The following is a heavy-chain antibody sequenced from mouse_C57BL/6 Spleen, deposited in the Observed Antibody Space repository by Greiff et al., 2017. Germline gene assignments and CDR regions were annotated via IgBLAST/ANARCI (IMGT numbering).Heavy chain of an antibody. J-gene: IGHJ2*01. V-gene: IGHV1-64*01. CDR2: IHPNSGST. Sequence: QVQLQQPGAELVKPGASVKLSCKASGYTFTSYWMHWVKQRPGQGLEWIGMIHPNSGSTNYNEKFKSKATLTVDKSSSTAYMQLSSLTSEDSAVYYCARWDYYGSRFDYWGQGTTLTVSS. CDR3: ARWDYYGSRFDY. D-gene: IGHD1-1*01. CDR1: GYTFTSYW.